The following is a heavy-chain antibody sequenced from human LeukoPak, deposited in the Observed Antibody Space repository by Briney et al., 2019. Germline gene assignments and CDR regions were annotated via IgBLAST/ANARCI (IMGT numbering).Heavy chain of an antibody. CDR3: AREVSSPTYYDFWGGYYTNGMDV. CDR1: GYTFTSYG. D-gene: IGHD3-3*01. V-gene: IGHV1-18*01. Sequence: ASVKVSCKASGYTFTSYGISWVRQAPGQGLEWMGWISAYNGNTNYAQKLQGRVTMTTDTSTSTAYMELRSLRSDDTAVYYCAREVSSPTYYDFWGGYYTNGMDVWGQGTTVTVSS. CDR2: ISAYNGNT. J-gene: IGHJ6*02.